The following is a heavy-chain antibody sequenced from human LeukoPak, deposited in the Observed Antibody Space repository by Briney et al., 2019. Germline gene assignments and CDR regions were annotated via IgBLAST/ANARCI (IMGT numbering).Heavy chain of an antibody. J-gene: IGHJ5*02. V-gene: IGHV1-8*01. Sequence: GASVKVSCKASGYTFTSYDINWVRQATGQGLEWMGWMNPNSGNTGYARKFQGRVTMTRNTSISTAYMELSSLRSEDTAVYYCARAERWLSNWFDPWGQGTLVTVSS. CDR2: MNPNSGNT. CDR3: ARAERWLSNWFDP. CDR1: GYTFTSYD. D-gene: IGHD5-24*01.